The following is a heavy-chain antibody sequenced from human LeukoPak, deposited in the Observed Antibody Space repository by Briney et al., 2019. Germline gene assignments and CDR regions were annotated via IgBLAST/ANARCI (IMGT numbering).Heavy chain of an antibody. V-gene: IGHV4-34*01. CDR2: INHSGST. J-gene: IGHJ6*02. CDR3: ARAHYYGSGSYIYYYYGMDV. D-gene: IGHD3-10*01. Sequence: PSETLSLTCAVYGGSFSGYYWSWIRQPPGKGLEWIGEINHSGSTNYNPSLKSRVTISVDTSKNQFSLKLSSVTAADTAVYYCARAHYYGSGSYIYYYYGMDVWGQGTTVTVSS. CDR1: GGSFSGYY.